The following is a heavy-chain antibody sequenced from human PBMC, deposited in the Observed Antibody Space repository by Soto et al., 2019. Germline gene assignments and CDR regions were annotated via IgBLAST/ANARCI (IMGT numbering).Heavy chain of an antibody. D-gene: IGHD3-9*01. CDR1: GFTFSDYY. Sequence: GGSLRLSCAASGFTFSDYYMSWIRQAPGKGLEWVSYISSSGSTIYYADSVKGRFTISRDNAKNSLYLQMNSLRAEDTAVYYCVRDRPHYDILSHAFDIWGQGIMVTVS. J-gene: IGHJ3*02. CDR2: ISSSGSTI. CDR3: VRDRPHYDILSHAFDI. V-gene: IGHV3-11*01.